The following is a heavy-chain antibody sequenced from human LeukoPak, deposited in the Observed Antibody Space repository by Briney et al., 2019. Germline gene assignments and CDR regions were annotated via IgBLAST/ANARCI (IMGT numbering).Heavy chain of an antibody. CDR2: ISHSGST. CDR3: ARDRGNYPLSYFDY. V-gene: IGHV4-34*01. CDR1: GGSFSGYY. Sequence: SETLSLTCAVYGGSFSGYYWGWIRQPPGKGLEWIGEISHSGSTNYNPSLKSRVTMSVDTSKNQFSLKLSSVTAADAAVYYCARDRGNYPLSYFDYWGQGTLVTVSS. J-gene: IGHJ4*02. D-gene: IGHD1-7*01.